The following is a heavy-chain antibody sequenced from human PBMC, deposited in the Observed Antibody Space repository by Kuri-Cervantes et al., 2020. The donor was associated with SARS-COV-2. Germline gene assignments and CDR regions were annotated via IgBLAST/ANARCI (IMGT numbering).Heavy chain of an antibody. V-gene: IGHV3-48*01. Sequence: ADSVKGRFTISRDNAKNSLYLQMNSLRAEDTAAYYCARDLSSGLWAFDYWGQGTLVTVSS. CDR3: ARDLSSGLWAFDY. D-gene: IGHD5-18*01. J-gene: IGHJ4*02.